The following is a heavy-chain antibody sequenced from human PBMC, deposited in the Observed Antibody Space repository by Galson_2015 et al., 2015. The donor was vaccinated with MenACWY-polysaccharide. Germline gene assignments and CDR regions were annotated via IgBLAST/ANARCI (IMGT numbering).Heavy chain of an antibody. J-gene: IGHJ4*02. CDR1: GFTFSSYG. CDR2: IRYDGSNK. Sequence: SLRLSCAASGFTFSSYGMHWVRQAPGKGLEWVAFIRYDGSNKYYADSVKGRFTISRDNSKNTLYLQMNSLRAEDTAVYYCAKDLGAYYDSPGGDYWGQGTLVTVSS. CDR3: AKDLGAYYDSPGGDY. D-gene: IGHD3-22*01. V-gene: IGHV3-30*02.